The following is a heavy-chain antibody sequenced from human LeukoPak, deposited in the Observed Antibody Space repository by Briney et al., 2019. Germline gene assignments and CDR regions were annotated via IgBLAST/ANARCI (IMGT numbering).Heavy chain of an antibody. CDR2: ISYDGRNK. V-gene: IGHV3-30*18. J-gene: IGHJ4*02. D-gene: IGHD2-2*01. CDR3: AKGPLRGTAAAIDY. CDR1: GFTFNNYG. Sequence: GGSLRLSCAASGFTFNNYGMHWVRQAPGKGLEWVAVISYDGRNKHYPDSVKGRFTISRDTSTDTLWLQMDSLRTEDTAVYYCAKGPLRGTAAAIDYWGQGTLVTVSS.